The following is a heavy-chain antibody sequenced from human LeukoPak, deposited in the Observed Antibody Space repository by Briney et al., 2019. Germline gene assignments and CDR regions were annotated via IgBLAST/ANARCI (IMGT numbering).Heavy chain of an antibody. V-gene: IGHV3-30-3*01. CDR1: GFTFSDYY. CDR3: ARERQRFPGFDY. D-gene: IGHD3-10*01. J-gene: IGHJ4*02. CDR2: ISYDGSNK. Sequence: PGGSLRLSCAASGFTFSDYYMSWIRQAPGKGLEWVAVISYDGSNKYYADSVKGRFTISRDNSKNTLYLQMNSLRAEDTAVYYCARERQRFPGFDYWGQGTLVTVSS.